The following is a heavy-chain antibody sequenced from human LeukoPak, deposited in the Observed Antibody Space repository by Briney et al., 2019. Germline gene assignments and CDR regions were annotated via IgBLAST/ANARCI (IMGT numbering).Heavy chain of an antibody. Sequence: SETLSLTCTVSGGSVSSGSYYWSWIRQPPGKGLEWIGYIYYSGSTNYNPSLKSRVTISVDTSKNQFSLKLSSVTAADTAVYYCARGVSAALWFGEQYYFDYWGQGTLVTVSS. CDR3: ARGVSAALWFGEQYYFDY. V-gene: IGHV4-61*01. CDR1: GGSVSSGSYY. J-gene: IGHJ4*02. CDR2: IYYSGST. D-gene: IGHD3-10*01.